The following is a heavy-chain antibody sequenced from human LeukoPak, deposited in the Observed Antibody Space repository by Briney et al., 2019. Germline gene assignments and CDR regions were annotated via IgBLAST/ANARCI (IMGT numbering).Heavy chain of an antibody. CDR1: GFTFSSYE. D-gene: IGHD6-19*01. J-gene: IGHJ6*03. CDR2: ISSSGSTI. V-gene: IGHV3-48*03. CDR3: AREYSSGWAYYMDV. Sequence: GGSLRLSCAASGFTFSSYEMNWVRQAPGKGLEWVSYISSSGSTIYYADSVKGRFTISRDNAKNSLYLQMNSLRAEDTAVYYCAREYSSGWAYYMDVWGKGTTVTVSS.